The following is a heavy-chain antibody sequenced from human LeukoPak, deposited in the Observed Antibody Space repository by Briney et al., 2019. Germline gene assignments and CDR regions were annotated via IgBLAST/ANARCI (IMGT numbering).Heavy chain of an antibody. D-gene: IGHD3-3*01. J-gene: IGHJ4*02. CDR2: ISSSSSTI. V-gene: IGHV3-48*01. CDR1: GFTFSSHS. Sequence: GGSLRLSCAASGFTFSSHSMNWVRQAPGKGLERVSYISSSSSTIYYADSVKGRFTISRDNAKNSLYLQMNSLRAEDTGVYYCARDGYEFWSGYYHGAYFDHWGQGTLVTVSS. CDR3: ARDGYEFWSGYYHGAYFDH.